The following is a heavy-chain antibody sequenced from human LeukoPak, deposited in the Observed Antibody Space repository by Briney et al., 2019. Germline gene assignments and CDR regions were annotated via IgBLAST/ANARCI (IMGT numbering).Heavy chain of an antibody. D-gene: IGHD6-19*01. J-gene: IGHJ4*02. CDR2: INTNTGNP. V-gene: IGHV7-4-1*02. Sequence: GASVKVSCKASGYTFTSYAMNWVRQAPGQGLEWMGWINTNTGNPTYAQGFTGRFVFSLDTSVSTAYLQISSLKAEDTAVYYCARDLQAPIAVAGRLGYWGQGTLVTVSS. CDR1: GYTFTSYA. CDR3: ARDLQAPIAVAGRLGY.